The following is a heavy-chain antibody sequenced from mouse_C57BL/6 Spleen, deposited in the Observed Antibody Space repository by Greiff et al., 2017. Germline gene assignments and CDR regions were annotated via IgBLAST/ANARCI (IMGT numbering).Heavy chain of an antibody. CDR1: GYTFTSYW. CDR3: ARGGAYDYDWYFDV. V-gene: IGHV1-52*01. CDR2: INPSDSDT. D-gene: IGHD2-4*01. J-gene: IGHJ1*03. Sequence: QVQLQQPGAELVRPGSSVKLSCKASGYTFTSYWMHWVKQRPIQGLEWIGNINPSDSDTHYNQKFKDKATLTVDKSSSTAYMQLSSLTSEDSAVYYCARGGAYDYDWYFDVWGTGTTVTVSS.